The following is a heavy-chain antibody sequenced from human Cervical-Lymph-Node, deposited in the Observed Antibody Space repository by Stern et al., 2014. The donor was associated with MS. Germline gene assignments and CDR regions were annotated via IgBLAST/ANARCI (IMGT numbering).Heavy chain of an antibody. Sequence: QLVQSGPEVKKPGTSVKVSCKASGLTFTSSAVQWVRQARGQRLEWRGWVVVGSGNTNYAQKFQERVTITRDMSTSTAYMELSSLRSEDTAVYYCAAEPMYYSDSVGAFDIWGQGTMVTVSS. D-gene: IGHD3-22*01. V-gene: IGHV1-58*01. CDR2: VVVGSGNT. CDR3: AAEPMYYSDSVGAFDI. CDR1: GLTFTSSA. J-gene: IGHJ3*02.